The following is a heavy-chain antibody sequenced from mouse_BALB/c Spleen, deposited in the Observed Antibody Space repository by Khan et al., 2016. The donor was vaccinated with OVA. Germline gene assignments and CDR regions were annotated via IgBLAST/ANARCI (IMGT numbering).Heavy chain of an antibody. CDR1: GYTFTAYV. CDR2: IYPFNDDT. Sequence: VQLKQSGPELVKPGASVKMSCTASGYTFTAYVIHWVKQKPGQGLDWIGYIYPFNDDTKYNEKFKGKATLTSDKSSSTAYMELSSLTSEDSAVYYCARSYRDDVYFDSWGQGTTLTVSA. J-gene: IGHJ2*01. V-gene: IGHV1S136*01. D-gene: IGHD2-14*01. CDR3: ARSYRDDVYFDS.